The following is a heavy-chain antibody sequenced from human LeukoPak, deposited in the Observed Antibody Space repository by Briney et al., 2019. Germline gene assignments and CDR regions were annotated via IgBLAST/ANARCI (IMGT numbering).Heavy chain of an antibody. V-gene: IGHV1-8*01. CDR2: MNPNSGNT. CDR1: GYTFTSYD. CDR3: ARKLCV. Sequence: ASPKVSCKAPGYTFTSYDISWVRHAPGQGLEWMGWMNPNSGNTGYGQKSQGRVTMTRNTSISTAYMELSSLRSEDTAVYYCARKLCVWGQGTTVTVSS. J-gene: IGHJ6*02.